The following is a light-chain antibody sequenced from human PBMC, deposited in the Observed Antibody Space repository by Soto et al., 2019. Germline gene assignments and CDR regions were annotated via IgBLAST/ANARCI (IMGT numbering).Light chain of an antibody. J-gene: IGKJ4*01. CDR3: MQALPALT. Sequence: IVMTQSPLSLPVTPGEPASISCRSSQSLLHSNGYNYLDWYLQKPGQSPQLLIYLGSNRASGVPDRFSGSGSRTDYTLIINRVEAQDVGVYYCMQALPALTFGGGATVEIK. V-gene: IGKV2-28*01. CDR1: QSLLHSNGYNY. CDR2: LGS.